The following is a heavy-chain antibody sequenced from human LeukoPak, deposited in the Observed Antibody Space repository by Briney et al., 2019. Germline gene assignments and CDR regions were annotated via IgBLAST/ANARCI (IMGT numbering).Heavy chain of an antibody. CDR2: ISGSGGST. D-gene: IGHD6-13*01. CDR1: GFTFSSYA. V-gene: IGHV3-23*01. J-gene: IGHJ4*02. Sequence: PGGSLRLSCAASGFTFSSYAVSWVRQAPGKGLEWVSAISGSGGSTYYADSVKGRFTISRDNSKNTLYLQMNSLRAEDTAVYYCAKGKVARGIAQDWGQGTLVTVSS. CDR3: AKGKVARGIAQD.